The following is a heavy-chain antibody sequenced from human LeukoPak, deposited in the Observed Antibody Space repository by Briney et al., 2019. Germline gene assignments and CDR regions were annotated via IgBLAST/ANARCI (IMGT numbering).Heavy chain of an antibody. CDR1: GYTFTSYA. Sequence: VASVKVSCKASGYTFTSYAMNWVRQAPGQGLEWMGWINTNTGNPTYAQGFTGRFVFSLDTSVSTAYLQISSLKAEDTAVYYCARRGSRGGILRQLRGLIYANFFDDAFDIWGQGTMVTVSS. CDR2: INTNTGNP. D-gene: IGHD2/OR15-2a*01. J-gene: IGHJ3*02. V-gene: IGHV7-4-1*02. CDR3: ARRGSRGGILRQLRGLIYANFFDDAFDI.